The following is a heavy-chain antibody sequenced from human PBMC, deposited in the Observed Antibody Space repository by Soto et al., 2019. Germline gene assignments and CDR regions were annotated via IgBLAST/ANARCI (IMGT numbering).Heavy chain of an antibody. CDR3: ARGEVQLERPNYYFDY. CDR2: IYYSGST. J-gene: IGHJ4*02. D-gene: IGHD1-1*01. V-gene: IGHV4-31*03. CDR1: GGSLSSGGYY. Sequence: SETLSLTCTVSGGSLSSGGYYWSWIRQHPGKGLEWIGYIYYSGSTYYNPSLKSRVTISVDTSKNQFSLKLSSVTAADTAVYYCARGEVQLERPNYYFDYWGEGNLGTVCS.